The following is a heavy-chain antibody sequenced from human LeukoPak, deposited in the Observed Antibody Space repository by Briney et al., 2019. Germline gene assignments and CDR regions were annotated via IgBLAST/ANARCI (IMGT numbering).Heavy chain of an antibody. CDR2: INPNSGGT. Sequence: GASVKVSCKASGYTFTGYYMHWMRQAPGQGLEWMGWINPNSGGTNYAQKFQGRVIMTRDTSISTAYMELSRLRSDDTAVYYCARVITGSLTPYDYWGQGTLVTVSS. CDR3: ARVITGSLTPYDY. V-gene: IGHV1-2*02. D-gene: IGHD1-20*01. J-gene: IGHJ4*02. CDR1: GYTFTGYY.